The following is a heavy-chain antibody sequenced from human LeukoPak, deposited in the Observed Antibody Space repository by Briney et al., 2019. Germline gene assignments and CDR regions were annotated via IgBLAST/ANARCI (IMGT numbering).Heavy chain of an antibody. Sequence: GGSLRLSCAASGFTFSRYAMSWVRQAPGKGLEWVSAISGSGGSTYYADSVKGRFTISRDNSKNTLYLQMNTLRADDTAVYYCAKGPRGLRDYFDYWGQGTLVTVSS. V-gene: IGHV3-23*01. CDR3: AKGPRGLRDYFDY. CDR2: ISGSGGST. D-gene: IGHD4-17*01. CDR1: GFTFSRYA. J-gene: IGHJ4*02.